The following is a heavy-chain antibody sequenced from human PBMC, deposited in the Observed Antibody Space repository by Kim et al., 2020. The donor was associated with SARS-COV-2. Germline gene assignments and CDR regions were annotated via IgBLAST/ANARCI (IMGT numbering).Heavy chain of an antibody. V-gene: IGHV3-73*01. CDR3: TSRIVGATFFDY. CDR2: IRSKANSYAT. D-gene: IGHD1-26*01. Sequence: GGSPRLSCAASGFTFSGSAMHWVRQASGKGLEWVGRIRSKANSYATAYAASVKGRFTISRDDSKNTAYLQMNSLKTEDTAVYYCTSRIVGATFFDYWGQGTLVTVSS. J-gene: IGHJ4*02. CDR1: GFTFSGSA.